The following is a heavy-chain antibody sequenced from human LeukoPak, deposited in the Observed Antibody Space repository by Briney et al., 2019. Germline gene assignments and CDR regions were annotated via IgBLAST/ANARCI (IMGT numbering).Heavy chain of an antibody. Sequence: PETLSLTCTVSGGSISSYYWSWIRQPPGKGLEWIGYIYYSGSTNYNPSLKSRVTISVDTSKNQFSLKLSSVTAADTAVYYCARGGEPQWLVPFDYWGQGTLVTVSS. J-gene: IGHJ4*02. CDR3: ARGGEPQWLVPFDY. D-gene: IGHD6-19*01. CDR1: GGSISSYY. CDR2: IYYSGST. V-gene: IGHV4-59*01.